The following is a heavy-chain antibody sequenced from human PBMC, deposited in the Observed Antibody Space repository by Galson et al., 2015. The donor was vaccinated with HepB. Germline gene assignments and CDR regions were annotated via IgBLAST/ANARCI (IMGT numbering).Heavy chain of an antibody. V-gene: IGHV3-53*01. CDR2: IYSGGNT. CDR1: GFTVSSNH. Sequence: SLRLSCAASGFTVSSNHMTWVRQAPGKGLEWVSVIYSGGNTYYADSVKGRFTIPRDNSKNTLYLQMNSLRAEDTAVYYCATLRGGSYIDYWGQGTLVTVSS. D-gene: IGHD1-26*01. CDR3: ATLRGGSYIDY. J-gene: IGHJ4*02.